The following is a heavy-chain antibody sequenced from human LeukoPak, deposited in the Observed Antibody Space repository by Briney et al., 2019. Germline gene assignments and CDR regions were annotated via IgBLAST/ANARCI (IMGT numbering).Heavy chain of an antibody. CDR2: IYHSGRT. Sequence: SETLSLTCTVSGYSISSGDYWGWIRQPPGKGLEWIGSIYHSGRTYYNPSLKSRVTISVDTSKNQVSLILTSVTAADTAVYYCARDPAYYYDSSGYRGDYWGQGTLVTVSS. V-gene: IGHV4-38-2*02. CDR1: GYSISSGDY. CDR3: ARDPAYYYDSSGYRGDY. D-gene: IGHD3-22*01. J-gene: IGHJ4*02.